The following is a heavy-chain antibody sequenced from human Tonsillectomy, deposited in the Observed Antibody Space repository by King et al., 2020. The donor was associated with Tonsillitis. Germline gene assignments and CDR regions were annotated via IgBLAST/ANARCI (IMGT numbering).Heavy chain of an antibody. J-gene: IGHJ2*01. CDR1: GFTFTSSA. Sequence: QLVQSGPEVKKPGTSVKVSCKASGFTFTSSAVQWVRQARGQRLEWIGWIVVGSSNTNYAQKFQERVTITREMSTSTAYMELRSRRSEDTALYYCAASTDSSAYHFDLWGRGTLVTVSS. CDR3: AASTDSSAYHFDL. D-gene: IGHD3-22*01. V-gene: IGHV1-58*01. CDR2: IVVGSSNT.